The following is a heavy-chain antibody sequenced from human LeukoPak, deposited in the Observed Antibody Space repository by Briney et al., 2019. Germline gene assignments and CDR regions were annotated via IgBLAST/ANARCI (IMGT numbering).Heavy chain of an antibody. D-gene: IGHD3-22*01. V-gene: IGHV3-21*01. J-gene: IGHJ4*02. CDR3: VDDSSGYYAY. CDR2: ISSSSYI. CDR1: GFTFSSYT. Sequence: GGSLRLSCAASGFTFSSYTMNWVRQAPGEGLEWVSSISSSSYIYYADSVKGRFTISRDNAKNSLYLQMNSLRAEDTAVYYCVDDSSGYYAYWGQGTLVTVSS.